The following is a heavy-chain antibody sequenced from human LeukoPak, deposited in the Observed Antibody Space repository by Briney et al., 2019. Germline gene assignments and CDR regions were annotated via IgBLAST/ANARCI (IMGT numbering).Heavy chain of an antibody. CDR1: GYTFTSYA. CDR3: ARAWLRLNPYFDY. V-gene: IGHV1-2*02. CDR2: INPNSGGT. D-gene: IGHD5-12*01. J-gene: IGHJ4*02. Sequence: ASVKVSCKASGYTFTSYAISWVRQAPGQGLEWMGWINPNSGGTNYAQKFQGRVTMTRDTSISTSYMELSRLRSDDTAVYYCARAWLRLNPYFDYWGQGTLVTVSS.